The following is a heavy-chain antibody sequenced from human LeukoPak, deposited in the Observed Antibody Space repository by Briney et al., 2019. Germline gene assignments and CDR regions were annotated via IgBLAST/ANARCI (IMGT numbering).Heavy chain of an antibody. J-gene: IGHJ4*02. CDR2: IHHSGSI. CDR3: ARGGLAAAGTRSY. V-gene: IGHV4-4*02. D-gene: IGHD6-13*01. Sequence: SETLSLTCAVSGVSISSNLWWTWVRQPPGKGLEWIAEIHHSGSINYNPSLKSRVTISVDKAKNQFSLKLSSVTAADTAVYYCARGGLAAAGTRSYWGQGTLVTVSS. CDR1: GVSISSNLW.